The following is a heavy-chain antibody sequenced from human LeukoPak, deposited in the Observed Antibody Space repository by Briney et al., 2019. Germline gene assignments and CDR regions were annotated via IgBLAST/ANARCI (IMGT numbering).Heavy chain of an antibody. D-gene: IGHD3-10*02. V-gene: IGHV3-48*03. J-gene: IGHJ6*04. CDR2: ISISGRTI. CDR1: GFTFGSYE. CDR3: AELGITMIGGV. Sequence: PGGSLRLSRAASGFTFGSYEMNWGREAPGKGLECGSYISISGRTIYYADSVKGRFTTSRDSAKNSLYLQMNSLRAEDTAVYYCAELGITMIGGVWGKGTTVTIPS.